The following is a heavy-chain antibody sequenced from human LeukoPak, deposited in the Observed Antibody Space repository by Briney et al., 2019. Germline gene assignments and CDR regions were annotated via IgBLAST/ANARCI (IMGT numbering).Heavy chain of an antibody. CDR1: GFIFSDYY. CDR3: ATYSSLNRREFQY. CDR2: ISSSGSTI. V-gene: IGHV3-11*04. D-gene: IGHD3-22*01. J-gene: IGHJ1*01. Sequence: GSLRLSCAASGFIFSDYYMSWIRQAPGKGLECISYISSSGSTIYYADSVKGRFTISRDNAKNSLYLQMNSLRAEDTAVYYCATYSSLNRREFQYWGQGTLLTVSS.